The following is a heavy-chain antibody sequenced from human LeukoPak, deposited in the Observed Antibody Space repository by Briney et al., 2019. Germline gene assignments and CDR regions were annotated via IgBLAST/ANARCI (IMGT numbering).Heavy chain of an antibody. CDR1: GYTFTGYY. J-gene: IGHJ4*02. Sequence: GASVKVSCKASGYTFTGYYMHWVRQATGQGLEWMGWMNPNSGNTGYAQKFQGRVTMTRNTSISTAYMELSSLRSEDTAVYYCARAPGGYYDSSGSFDYWGQGTLVTVSS. D-gene: IGHD3-22*01. CDR3: ARAPGGYYDSSGSFDY. CDR2: MNPNSGNT. V-gene: IGHV1-8*02.